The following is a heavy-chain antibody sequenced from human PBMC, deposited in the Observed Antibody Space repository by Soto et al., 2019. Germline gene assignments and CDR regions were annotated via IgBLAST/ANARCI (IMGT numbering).Heavy chain of an antibody. CDR2: INPNSGGT. CDR3: ARSMVRGVIIAPFDY. D-gene: IGHD3-10*01. CDR1: GYTFTGYY. J-gene: IGHJ4*02. V-gene: IGHV1-2*04. Sequence: ASVKVSCKASGYTFTGYYMHWVRQAPGQGLEWMGWINPNSGGTNYAQKFQGWVTMTRDTSISTAYMELSRLRSDDTAVYYCARSMVRGVIIAPFDYWGQGTLVTVSS.